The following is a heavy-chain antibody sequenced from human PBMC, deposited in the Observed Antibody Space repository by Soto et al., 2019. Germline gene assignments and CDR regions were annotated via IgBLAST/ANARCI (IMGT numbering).Heavy chain of an antibody. CDR2: TYYRSKWYY. J-gene: IGHJ4*01. D-gene: IGHD3-22*01. CDR1: GDSVSSNSAA. V-gene: IGHV6-1*01. CDR3: TRVSVVGGYYSFDY. Sequence: SQTLSLTGVISGDSVSSNSAACSFMRQSPSRGLEWLGRTYYRSKWYYDYAVSVKSRITINPDTSKNQFSLQLNSVTPEDTAVYFCTRVSVVGGYYSFDYWGQGTLVTVSS.